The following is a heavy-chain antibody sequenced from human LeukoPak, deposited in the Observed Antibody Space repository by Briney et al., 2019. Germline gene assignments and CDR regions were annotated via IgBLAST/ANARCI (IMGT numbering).Heavy chain of an antibody. V-gene: IGHV3-48*03. CDR1: GFTFSSYE. D-gene: IGHD3-22*01. CDR2: ISSSGSSI. J-gene: IGHJ5*01. Sequence: GGTLRLSCTASGFTFSSYEMNWVRQAPGKGLEWVSYISSSGSSIYYADSVKGLFTISRDNAKNSLYLQMNSLRAEDTAVYYCAREQNYAANGYYSILLDTWGDGTLVTVSS. CDR3: AREQNYAANGYYSILLDT.